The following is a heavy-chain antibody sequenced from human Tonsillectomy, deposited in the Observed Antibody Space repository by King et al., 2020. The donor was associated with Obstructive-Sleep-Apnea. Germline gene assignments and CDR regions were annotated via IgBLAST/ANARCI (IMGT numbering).Heavy chain of an antibody. Sequence: QLQESGPGLVKPSETLSLTCTVSGYSISSGYYWGWIRQPPGKGLEWIGSIYHSGSTYYNPSLKSRVTISVDTSKNQFSLKLSSVTAADTAVYYCAGPGGFGENSENFDYWGQGTLVTVSS. CDR3: AGPGGFGENSENFDY. CDR2: IYHSGST. J-gene: IGHJ4*02. D-gene: IGHD3-10*01. CDR1: GYSISSGYY. V-gene: IGHV4-38-2*02.